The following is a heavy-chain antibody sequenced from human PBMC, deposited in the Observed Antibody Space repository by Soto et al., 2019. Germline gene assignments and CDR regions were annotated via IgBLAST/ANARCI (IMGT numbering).Heavy chain of an antibody. J-gene: IGHJ4*02. Sequence: QVQLQESGPGLVKPSQTLSLTCTVSGGSISSGDYYWSWIRQPPGKGLEWIGYIYYSGSTYYNPSLKSRVTXXVXTXRNQFSLKLSSVTAADTAVYYCASHKYGEMLRYFDYWGQGTLVTVSS. CDR3: ASHKYGEMLRYFDY. V-gene: IGHV4-30-4*01. CDR2: IYYSGST. CDR1: GGSISSGDYY. D-gene: IGHD4-17*01.